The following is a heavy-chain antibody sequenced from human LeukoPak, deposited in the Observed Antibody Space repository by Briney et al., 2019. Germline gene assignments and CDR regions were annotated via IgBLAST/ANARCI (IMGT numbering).Heavy chain of an antibody. CDR1: GGSISSYY. Sequence: SETLSLTCTVSGGSISSYYWSWIRQPPGKGLGWIGYIYYSGSTNYNPSLKSRVTISVDTSKNQFSLKLSSVTAADTAVYYCARGATIFGVLDAFDIWGQGTMVTVSS. D-gene: IGHD3-3*01. V-gene: IGHV4-59*08. CDR3: ARGATIFGVLDAFDI. CDR2: IYYSGST. J-gene: IGHJ3*02.